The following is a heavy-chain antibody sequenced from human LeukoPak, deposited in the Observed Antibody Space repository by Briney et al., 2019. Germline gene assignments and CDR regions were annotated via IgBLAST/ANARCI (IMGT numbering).Heavy chain of an antibody. CDR3: ARSSVRSGSYGY. V-gene: IGHV4-59*01. CDR2: IHYNGIT. Sequence: SSETLSLTCTVSGSMYNYYWCWIRQPPGKGLEWIGYIHYNGITNYNPSLKTRVTMSLDTSKNQFSLKLSSVTAADTAVYYCARSSVRSGSYGYGGQGTLVTVSS. D-gene: IGHD1-26*01. J-gene: IGHJ4*02. CDR1: GSMYNYY.